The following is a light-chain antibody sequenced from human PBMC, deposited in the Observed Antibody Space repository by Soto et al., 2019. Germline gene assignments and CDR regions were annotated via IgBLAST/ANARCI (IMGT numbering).Light chain of an antibody. CDR2: EVS. V-gene: IGLV2-14*01. CDR3: SSYTSSSTLPYV. Sequence: QSALTQPASVSGSPGQSITISCTGTSSDVGSYNYVSWYQQHPGKAPRLMIYEVSNRPSGVSNRFSGSKSGNTASLTISGLQAEDEADDYCSSYTSSSTLPYVFGTGTKLTVL. J-gene: IGLJ1*01. CDR1: SSDVGSYNY.